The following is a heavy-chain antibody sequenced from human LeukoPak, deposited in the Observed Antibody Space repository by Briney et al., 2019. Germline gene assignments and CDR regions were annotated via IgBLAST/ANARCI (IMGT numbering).Heavy chain of an antibody. CDR2: IIPIFGTA. D-gene: IGHD6-19*01. CDR1: GYTFTSYA. Sequence: GASVKVSCTASGYTFTSYAISWVRQAPGQGLEWMGGIIPIFGTANYAQKFQGRVTITADESTSTAYMELSSLRSEDTAVYYCVRYSGWYFSSNHELDYWGQGTLVTASS. J-gene: IGHJ4*02. CDR3: VRYSGWYFSSNHELDY. V-gene: IGHV1-69*13.